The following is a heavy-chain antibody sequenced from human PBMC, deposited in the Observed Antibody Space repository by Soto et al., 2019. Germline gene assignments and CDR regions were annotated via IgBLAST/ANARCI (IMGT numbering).Heavy chain of an antibody. D-gene: IGHD6-19*01. Sequence: QVQLVQSGAEVKRPGASLKVSCKASGYTFTSYGINWVRQAPGQGLEWMGWISPYTGNTNYAQEFQGRVTMTADTFSSTADMEQMRLRSADTAVYYCAREKGKAVTGTYYYYGRDVWGQGTTVTVSS. CDR2: ISPYTGNT. CDR1: GYTFTSYG. J-gene: IGHJ6*02. CDR3: AREKGKAVTGTYYYYGRDV. V-gene: IGHV1-18*04.